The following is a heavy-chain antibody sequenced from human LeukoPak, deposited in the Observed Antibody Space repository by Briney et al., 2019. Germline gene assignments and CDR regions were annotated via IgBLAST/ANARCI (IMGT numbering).Heavy chain of an antibody. CDR2: ISSSSSYI. V-gene: IGHV3-21*01. CDR1: GFTVSSNS. J-gene: IGHJ4*02. CDR3: ARDRAVAG. Sequence: GGSLRLSCTVSGFTVSSNSMSWVRQAPGKGLEWVSSISSSSSYIYYADSVEGRFTISRDNAKNSLYLQMNSLRAEDTAVYYCARDRAVAGWGQGTLVTVSS. D-gene: IGHD6-19*01.